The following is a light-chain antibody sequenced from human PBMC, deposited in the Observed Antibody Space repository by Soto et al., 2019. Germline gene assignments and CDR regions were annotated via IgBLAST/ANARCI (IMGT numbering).Light chain of an antibody. CDR3: HQSFSTPPLS. J-gene: IGKJ4*01. Sequence: DIQMTQSPSSLSASVGDSVTITCRASQTIANYLHWYQQKPGKAPKLLIHAVSNLESGVPSRFSGRRSGTEIALTISSLQPEDFATYYCHQSFSTPPLSFGGGTTIEIK. V-gene: IGKV1-39*01. CDR1: QTIANY. CDR2: AVS.